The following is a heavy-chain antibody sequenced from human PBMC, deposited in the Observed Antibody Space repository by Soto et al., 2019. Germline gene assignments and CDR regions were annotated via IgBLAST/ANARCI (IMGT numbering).Heavy chain of an antibody. CDR3: ARDLVDIIKGNYYYGMDV. Sequence: QVQLVQSGAEVKKPGSSVKVSCTASGGTFSSYAISWVRQAPGQGLEWMGGIIPIFGTANYAQKFQGRVTITADKSTSTAYMELSSLRSEDTAVYYCARDLVDIIKGNYYYGMDVWGQGTTVTVSS. J-gene: IGHJ6*02. V-gene: IGHV1-69*06. CDR1: GGTFSSYA. D-gene: IGHD5-12*01. CDR2: IIPIFGTA.